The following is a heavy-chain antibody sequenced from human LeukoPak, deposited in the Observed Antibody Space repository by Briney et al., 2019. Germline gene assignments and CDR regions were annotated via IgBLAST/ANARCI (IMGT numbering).Heavy chain of an antibody. CDR1: GYTFTLYG. Sequence: GASVKVSCKTSGYTFTLYGITWVRQAPGQGLEWMGWISAYNGNKNYAQKFQDRVTMTTDTSTRTAYMELRSLTSDDTAVYYCARKGDFWNDGAYWGQGTLVTVSS. J-gene: IGHJ4*02. D-gene: IGHD1-1*01. V-gene: IGHV1-18*01. CDR3: ARKGDFWNDGAY. CDR2: ISAYNGNK.